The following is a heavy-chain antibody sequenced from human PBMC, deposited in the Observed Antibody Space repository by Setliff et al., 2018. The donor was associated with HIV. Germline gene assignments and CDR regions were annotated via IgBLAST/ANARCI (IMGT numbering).Heavy chain of an antibody. D-gene: IGHD1-1*01. CDR1: GFIFSSYA. CDR3: AKVKVPTTDLYFLDY. CDR2: VRYDESNK. Sequence: PGGSLRLSCAASGFIFSSYAMHWVRQAPGKGLEWVACVRYDESNKYYAESVKDRFTISRDNSKNMVYLQMNSLRAEDTALYYCAKVKVPTTDLYFLDYWGQGTPATVSS. V-gene: IGHV3-30*02. J-gene: IGHJ4*02.